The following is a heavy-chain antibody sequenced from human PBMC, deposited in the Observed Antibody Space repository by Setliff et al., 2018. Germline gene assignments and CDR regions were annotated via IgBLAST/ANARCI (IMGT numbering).Heavy chain of an antibody. CDR3: ARGDYDILTGYAQDDALGADAFDI. D-gene: IGHD3-9*01. Sequence: GASVKVSCKASGYTFTSHYMHWVRQAPGLGLEWMGTINPNSGGSNYAQKFQGRVTMTTDTSTSTAYMELRSLRSDDTAVYYCARGDYDILTGYAQDDALGADAFDIWGQGTMVT. V-gene: IGHV1-2*02. CDR2: INPNSGGS. J-gene: IGHJ3*02. CDR1: GYTFTSHY.